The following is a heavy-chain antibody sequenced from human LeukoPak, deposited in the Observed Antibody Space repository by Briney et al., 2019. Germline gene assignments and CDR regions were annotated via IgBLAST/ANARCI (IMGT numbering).Heavy chain of an antibody. J-gene: IGHJ4*02. CDR2: INSDGSST. D-gene: IGHD6-13*01. Sequence: LAGGSLRLSCAASGFTFSSYWMHWVRQAPGKGLVWVSRINSDGSSTSYADSVKGRITISRDNAKNSLYLQMNSLRAEDTAVYYCARSGIGATEIDYWGQGTLVTVSS. CDR3: ARSGIGATEIDY. CDR1: GFTFSSYW. V-gene: IGHV3-74*01.